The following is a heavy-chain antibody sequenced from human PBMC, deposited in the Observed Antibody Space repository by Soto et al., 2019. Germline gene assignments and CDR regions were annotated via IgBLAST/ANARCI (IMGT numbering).Heavy chain of an antibody. V-gene: IGHV3-30-3*01. J-gene: IGHJ1*01. D-gene: IGHD3-22*01. CDR2: ISYDGSNK. Sequence: GGSLRLSCAASGFTFSSYAMHWVRQAPGKGLEWVAVISYDGSNKYYADSVKGRFTISRDNSKNTLYLQMNSLRAEDTAVYYCARPSDYYDGPPPLQLWGQGTLVTVSS. CDR1: GFTFSSYA. CDR3: ARPSDYYDGPPPLQL.